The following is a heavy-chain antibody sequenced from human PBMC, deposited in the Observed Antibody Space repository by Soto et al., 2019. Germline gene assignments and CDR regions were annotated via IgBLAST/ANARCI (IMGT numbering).Heavy chain of an antibody. J-gene: IGHJ6*02. CDR3: PSSDGSIAAAGYYYYGMDV. Sequence: GESLKISCKGSGYSFTSYWIGWVRQMPGKGLEWMGIIYPGDSDTRYSPSFQGQVTISADKSISTAYLQWSSLKASDTAMYYCPSSDGSIAAAGYYYYGMDVWGQGTTVTVSS. CDR1: GYSFTSYW. V-gene: IGHV5-51*01. CDR2: IYPGDSDT. D-gene: IGHD6-13*01.